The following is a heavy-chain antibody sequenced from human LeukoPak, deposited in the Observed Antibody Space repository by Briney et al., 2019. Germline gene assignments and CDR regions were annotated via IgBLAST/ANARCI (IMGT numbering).Heavy chain of an antibody. Sequence: ASVKVSCKASGYVFTGYYIHWVRQAPGQRLEWMGWINAGNGNTKYSQKFQDRVTITRDTSANTAYMELSSLRSEDTAIYHCARSGYNYGTFDYWGQGTLVTVSS. D-gene: IGHD5-18*01. V-gene: IGHV1-3*01. CDR2: INAGNGNT. CDR3: ARSGYNYGTFDY. CDR1: GYVFTGYY. J-gene: IGHJ4*02.